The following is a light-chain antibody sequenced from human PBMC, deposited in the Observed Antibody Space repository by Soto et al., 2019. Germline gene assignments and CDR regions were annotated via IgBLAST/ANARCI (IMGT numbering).Light chain of an antibody. Sequence: QSALTQPASVSGSPGQSITISCTGTTSNVGTYKFVSWYQYHPGKAPKLIIYEGSKRPSGVSSRFSGSKSGNTVSLTISGLQADDDGDYYCSSYAGGSSMVFGGGTKLTVL. J-gene: IGLJ3*02. CDR3: SSYAGGSSMV. V-gene: IGLV2-23*01. CDR2: EGS. CDR1: TSNVGTYKF.